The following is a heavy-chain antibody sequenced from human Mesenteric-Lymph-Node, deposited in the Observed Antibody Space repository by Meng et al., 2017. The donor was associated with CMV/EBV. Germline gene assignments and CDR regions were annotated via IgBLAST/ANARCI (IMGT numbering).Heavy chain of an antibody. V-gene: IGHV4-34*01. CDR1: GGSFSGYY. Sequence: GSLRLSCALYGGSFSGYYWTWIRQPPGKGLEWIGEINHSGSTNYNPSLKSRVSISVDTSKNQFSLKLSSVTAADTAVYYCASSHAGYYYGMDVWGQGTTVTVSS. CDR3: ASSHAGYYYGMDV. J-gene: IGHJ6*02. CDR2: INHSGST.